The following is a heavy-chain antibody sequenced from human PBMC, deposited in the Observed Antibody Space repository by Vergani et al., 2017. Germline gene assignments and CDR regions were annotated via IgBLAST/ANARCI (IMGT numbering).Heavy chain of an antibody. CDR3: ARDWRIAAAGSIGY. D-gene: IGHD6-13*01. Sequence: QEQLVQSGSELKKPGASVKVSCKASGYSFNNYAIHWVRQAPGQGLEWMGWINPTTGNPTYARAFTGRFVFSLDTSVSTAYLQISSLKAEDTAVYYCARDWRIAAAGSIGYWGQGTLVTVSS. J-gene: IGHJ4*02. V-gene: IGHV7-4-1*02. CDR1: GYSFNNYA. CDR2: INPTTGNP.